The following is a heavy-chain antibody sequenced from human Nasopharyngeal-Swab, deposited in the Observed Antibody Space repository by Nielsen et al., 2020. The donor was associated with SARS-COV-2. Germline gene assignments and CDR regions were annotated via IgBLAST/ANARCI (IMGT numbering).Heavy chain of an antibody. CDR1: GFTFSSYD. V-gene: IGHV3-13*04. J-gene: IGHJ6*02. D-gene: IGHD5-24*01. Sequence: GESLKISCAASGFTFSSYDMHWVRQATGKGLEWVSAIGTAGDTYYPGSAKGRFTISRENAKNSLYLQMNSLRAGDTAVYYCARGWRDGYSHYYYYGMDVWGQGTTVTVSS. CDR3: ARGWRDGYSHYYYYGMDV. CDR2: IGTAGDT.